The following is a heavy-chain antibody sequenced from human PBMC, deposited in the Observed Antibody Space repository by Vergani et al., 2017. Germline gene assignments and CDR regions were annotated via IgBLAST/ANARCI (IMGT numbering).Heavy chain of an antibody. CDR2: IGKDGINT. Sequence: QVQFVESAGGVVQPGGSLRLSCAASGFTFSNFGMHWIRQAPGTGLEWLVYIGKDGINTRYRDAVKGRFTVSRDNSKDILYLQMDSLRSEDTALYYCAKYLRDSTDGLPDSWGQGTLVIVSS. J-gene: IGHJ4*02. D-gene: IGHD2-21*02. CDR3: AKYLRDSTDGLPDS. V-gene: IGHV3-30*02. CDR1: GFTFSNFG.